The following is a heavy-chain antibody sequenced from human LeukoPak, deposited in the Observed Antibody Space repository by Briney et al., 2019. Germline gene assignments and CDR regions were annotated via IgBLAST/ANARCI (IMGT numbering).Heavy chain of an antibody. CDR3: ARDPGDYGGNRFDY. Sequence: ASVKVSCKASGYTFTGYYLHWVRQAPGQGLEWMGWINPNSGGTDYAQKFQGRVTMTRDTSISTAYMELSRLRSDDTAVYYCARDPGDYGGNRFDYWGQGTLVTISS. CDR2: INPNSGGT. V-gene: IGHV1-2*02. D-gene: IGHD4-23*01. J-gene: IGHJ4*02. CDR1: GYTFTGYY.